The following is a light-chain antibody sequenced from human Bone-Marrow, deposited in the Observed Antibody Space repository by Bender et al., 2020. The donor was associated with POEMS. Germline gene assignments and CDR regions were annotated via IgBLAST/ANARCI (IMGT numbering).Light chain of an antibody. CDR3: ATWDDSLNGWV. J-gene: IGLJ3*02. Sequence: QFVLSQPPSASGTPGQRVTISCSGSSSNIGSETVNWYQQLPGAAPKLVIFNNSQRPSGVPDRFSGSNSGTSASLAISGLLSDDEADFYCATWDDSLNGWVFGGGTKLTVL. CDR1: SSNIGSET. CDR2: NNS. V-gene: IGLV1-44*01.